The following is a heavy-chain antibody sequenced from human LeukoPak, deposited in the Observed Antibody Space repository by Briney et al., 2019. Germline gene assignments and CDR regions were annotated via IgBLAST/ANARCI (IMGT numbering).Heavy chain of an antibody. CDR1: GGSISSYY. CDR2: IYYSGST. V-gene: IGHV4-59*12. Sequence: SETLSLTCTVSGGSISSYYWSWIRQPPGKGLEWIGYIYYSGSTNYNPSLKSRVTMSVDTSKNQFSLKLSSVTAADTAVYYCARVLRYFDWLSPANWFDPWGQGTLVTVSS. CDR3: ARVLRYFDWLSPANWFDP. D-gene: IGHD3-9*01. J-gene: IGHJ5*02.